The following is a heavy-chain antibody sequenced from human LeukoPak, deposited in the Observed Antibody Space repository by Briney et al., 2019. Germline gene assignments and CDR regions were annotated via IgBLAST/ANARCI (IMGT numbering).Heavy chain of an antibody. CDR2: VSYDGSSK. V-gene: IGHV3-33*01. D-gene: IGHD3-10*01. J-gene: IGHJ4*02. Sequence: GRSLRPSCTASGFSFSSYGIHWVRQTPGKGLEWVALVSYDGSSKDYVDSVKGRFTISRDDSKNTVYLQINSLRAEDTAVYYCAREMGSVYFDFWGQGTLVTVSS. CDR3: AREMGSVYFDF. CDR1: GFSFSSYG.